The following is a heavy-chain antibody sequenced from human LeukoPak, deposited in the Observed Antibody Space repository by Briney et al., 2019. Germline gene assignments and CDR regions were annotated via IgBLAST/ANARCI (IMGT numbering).Heavy chain of an antibody. CDR1: GFTFSNYE. V-gene: IGHV3-48*03. CDR3: ARLRAAADQ. D-gene: IGHD2-15*01. J-gene: IGHJ4*02. CDR2: ISSGGSNK. Sequence: GGSLRLSCAASGFTFSNYEMNWLRQAPGKGLEWVSYISSGGSNKYYADSVKGRFTMSRDNAKNSLYLQMNSLRAEDTAGYYCARLRAAADQWGQGTLVTV.